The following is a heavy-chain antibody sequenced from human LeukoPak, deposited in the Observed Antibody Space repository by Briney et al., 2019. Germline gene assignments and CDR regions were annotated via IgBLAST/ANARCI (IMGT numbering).Heavy chain of an antibody. D-gene: IGHD3-16*02. V-gene: IGHV4-39*01. J-gene: IGHJ4*02. CDR3: ASLLYYYYVWGSYRLDY. Sequence: SETLSLTCTVSGGSISSSNYYWGWIRQPPGKGLEWIGSIYYSGRTYYNPSLKSRVTISVDTSKNQLSLKLTSVTAADTAVYYCASLLYYYYVWGSYRLDYWGRGTLVSVSS. CDR2: IYYSGRT. CDR1: GGSISSSNYY.